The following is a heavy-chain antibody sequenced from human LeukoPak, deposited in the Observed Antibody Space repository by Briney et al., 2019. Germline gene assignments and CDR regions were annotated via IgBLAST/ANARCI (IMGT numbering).Heavy chain of an antibody. CDR3: ARVRYSSGWYVGYYYHGMDV. D-gene: IGHD6-19*01. CDR1: GYTFTGYY. Sequence: ASVKVSCEASGYTFTGYYMHWVRQAPGQGLEWMGWINPNSGGTNYAQKFQGRVTMTRDTSISTAYMELSRLRSDDTAVYYCARVRYSSGWYVGYYYHGMDVWGQGTTVTVSS. V-gene: IGHV1-2*02. J-gene: IGHJ6*02. CDR2: INPNSGGT.